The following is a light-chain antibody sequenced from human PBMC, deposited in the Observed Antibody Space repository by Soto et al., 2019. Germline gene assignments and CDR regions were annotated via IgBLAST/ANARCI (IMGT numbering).Light chain of an antibody. CDR2: SNN. CDR3: AAWDDSLNGVV. CDR1: RSNIGSNT. J-gene: IGLJ2*01. V-gene: IGLV1-44*01. Sequence: QSVLTQPPSASGTPGQRVTISCSGRRSNIGSNTVNWYQQLPGTAPKLLIYSNNERPSGVSGRFSGSKSATSASLAISGLQSEDEADYYCAAWDDSLNGVVFGGGTKLTVL.